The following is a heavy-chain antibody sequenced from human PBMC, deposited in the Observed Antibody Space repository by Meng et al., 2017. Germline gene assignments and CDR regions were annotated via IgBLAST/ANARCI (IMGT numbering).Heavy chain of an antibody. CDR3: ARDRTYYYDSSGYYYLEDAFDI. CDR2: INHSGST. V-gene: IGHV4-34*01. CDR1: GGSFSGYY. D-gene: IGHD3-22*01. J-gene: IGHJ3*02. Sequence: GSLRLSCAVYGGSFSGYYWSWIRQPPGKGLEWIGEINHSGSTNYNPSLKSRVTISVDTSKNQFSLKLSSVTAADTAVYYCARDRTYYYDSSGYYYLEDAFDIWGQGTMVTVSS.